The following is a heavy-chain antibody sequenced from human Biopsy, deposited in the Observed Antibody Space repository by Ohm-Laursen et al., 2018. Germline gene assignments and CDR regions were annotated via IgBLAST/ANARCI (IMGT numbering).Heavy chain of an antibody. CDR3: ARRGSGGRSFDH. CDR2: ISDSGST. J-gene: IGHJ4*02. V-gene: IGHV4-59*08. D-gene: IGHD2-15*01. CDR1: GGSISSFY. Sequence: TLSLTCAVSGGSISSFYWTWIRQPPGKGPEWIGDISDSGSTNYKPSLKSRVIISVATSKNHFSLNQSSVTAADTAVYYCARRGSGGRSFDHWGQGTLVTVSS.